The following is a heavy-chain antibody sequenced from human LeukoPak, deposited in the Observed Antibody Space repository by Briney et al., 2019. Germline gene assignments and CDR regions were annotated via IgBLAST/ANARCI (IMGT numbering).Heavy chain of an antibody. CDR2: IRSKANSYAT. Sequence: SGGSLRLSCAASGFTFSGSAMHWVRQASGKGLEWVGRIRSKANSYATAYAASVKGRFTISRDDSKNTAYLQMNSLKTEDTAVYYCTRHHDYGDYSRHNWFDPWGQGTLVTVSS. CDR3: TRHHDYGDYSRHNWFDP. J-gene: IGHJ5*02. CDR1: GFTFSGSA. D-gene: IGHD4-17*01. V-gene: IGHV3-73*01.